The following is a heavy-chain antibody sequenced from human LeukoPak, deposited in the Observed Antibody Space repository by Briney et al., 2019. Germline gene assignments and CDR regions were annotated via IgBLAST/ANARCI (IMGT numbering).Heavy chain of an antibody. J-gene: IGHJ4*02. CDR2: IWYDGSNK. CDR3: ARDSANSY. V-gene: IGHV3-33*01. D-gene: IGHD2-15*01. Sequence: GRSLRLSCAASGFTFSSYGMHWVRQAPGKGLEWVAAIWYDGSNKYYADSVKGRFTISRDNSKNTLCLQMDSLRAEDTAVYYCARDSANSYWGQGTLVTVSS. CDR1: GFTFSSYG.